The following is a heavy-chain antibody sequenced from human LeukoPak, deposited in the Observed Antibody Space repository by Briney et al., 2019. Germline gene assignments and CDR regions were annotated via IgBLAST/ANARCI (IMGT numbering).Heavy chain of an antibody. CDR2: ISCDGSNK. V-gene: IGHV3-30*18. CDR3: AKEGSDAFDI. J-gene: IGHJ3*02. Sequence: GGSLRLSCAASGFTFSSYGMHWVRQAPGKGLEWVAVISCDGSNKYYADSVKGRFTISRDNSKNTLYLQMNSLRAEDTAVYYCAKEGSDAFDIWGQGTMVTVSS. CDR1: GFTFSSYG.